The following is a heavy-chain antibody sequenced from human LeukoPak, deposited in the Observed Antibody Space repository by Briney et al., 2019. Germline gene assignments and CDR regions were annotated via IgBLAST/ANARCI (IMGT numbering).Heavy chain of an antibody. J-gene: IGHJ3*02. CDR1: GYILTGYY. D-gene: IGHD5-18*01. V-gene: IGHV1-2*02. CDR3: ARRIQLWYAFDI. CDR2: INPNSGGT. Sequence: ASVKVSCKASGYILTGYYMHWVRQAPGQGLEWMGWINPNSGGTNYAQKFQGRVTMTRDTSINTAYMELSRLRSDDTAVYYCARRIQLWYAFDIWGQGTMVTVSS.